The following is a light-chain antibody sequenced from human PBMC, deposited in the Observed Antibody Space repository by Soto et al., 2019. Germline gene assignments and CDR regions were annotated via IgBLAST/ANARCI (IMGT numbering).Light chain of an antibody. J-gene: IGLJ1*01. CDR1: SSDVGSYNL. CDR3: SSYTSSSRI. V-gene: IGLV2-14*02. Sequence: QSALTQPASVSGSPGQSITISCTGTSSDVGSYNLVSWYQQHPGKAPKLMIYEVSNRPSGVSNRFSGSKSGNTASLTISGLQAEDEADYYCSSYTSSSRIFGTGTKLTVL. CDR2: EVS.